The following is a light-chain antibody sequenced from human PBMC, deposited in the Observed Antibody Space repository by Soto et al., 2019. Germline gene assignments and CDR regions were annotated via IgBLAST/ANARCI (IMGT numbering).Light chain of an antibody. CDR1: QSVSSN. CDR3: QQYNNWPPWT. Sequence: EMVITQSPARLSVSPGESSTLSCRASQSVSSNLAWYQQKPGQAPRLLIYGASTRATGIPARFSGSGSGTEFTLTISSLQSEDFAVYYCQQYNNWPPWTFGQGTNVDVK. J-gene: IGKJ1*01. V-gene: IGKV3-15*01. CDR2: GAS.